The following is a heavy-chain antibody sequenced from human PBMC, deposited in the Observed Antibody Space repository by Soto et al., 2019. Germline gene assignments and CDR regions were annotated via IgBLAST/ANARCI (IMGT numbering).Heavy chain of an antibody. V-gene: IGHV1-8*01. J-gene: IGHJ5*02. CDR1: EYTFTSYD. CDR3: ARGIKYGTYSRWFDP. Sequence: QVQLVQSGAEVKKPGASVKVSCKASEYTFTSYDINWLRQATGQPFEYLGWMNPNSGNTAYVQKFQGRVTMTWDTSITTAYMELSSLRSEDTAVYFCARGIKYGTYSRWFDPWGQGTLVTVSS. D-gene: IGHD2-15*01. CDR2: MNPNSGNT.